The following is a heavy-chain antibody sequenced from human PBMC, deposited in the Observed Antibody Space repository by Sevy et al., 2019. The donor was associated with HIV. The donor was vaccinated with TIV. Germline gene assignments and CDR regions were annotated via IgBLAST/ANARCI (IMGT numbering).Heavy chain of an antibody. J-gene: IGHJ3*02. CDR1: GYTLTELS. Sequence: ASVKVSCKVSGYTLTELSMHWVRQAPGKGLEWMGGFDPEDGETTYEQKFQGRVTMTEDTSTDTADMELSSQRSGDTAVYYCGTVIGYSSASWSAFDIWGQGTMVTVSS. CDR3: GTVIGYSSASWSAFDI. CDR2: FDPEDGET. V-gene: IGHV1-24*01. D-gene: IGHD6-25*01.